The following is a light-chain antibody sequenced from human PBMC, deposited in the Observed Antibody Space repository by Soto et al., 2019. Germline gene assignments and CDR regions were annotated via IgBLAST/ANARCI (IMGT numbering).Light chain of an antibody. Sequence: DIQMTQSPSSLSVSVGDRVTITCRASQSISSWLAWYQQKPGKAPKLLIYTASSLESGVPSRFSGSGSGTEFTLTISSLQPDDFATYYCQQYNSAWTFGQGTKVDIK. V-gene: IGKV1-5*03. CDR2: TAS. CDR1: QSISSW. CDR3: QQYNSAWT. J-gene: IGKJ1*01.